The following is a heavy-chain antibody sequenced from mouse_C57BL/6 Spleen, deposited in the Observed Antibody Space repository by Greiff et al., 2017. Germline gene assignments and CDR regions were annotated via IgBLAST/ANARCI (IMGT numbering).Heavy chain of an antibody. CDR1: GYTFTGYW. J-gene: IGHJ3*01. CDR3: AGGGPAFAY. V-gene: IGHV1-9*01. Sequence: QVQLQQSGAELMKPGASVKLSCKATGYTFTGYWIEWVKQRPGHGLEWIGEILPGSGSTNYNEKVKGKATFTADTSSNTAYMQLSILTTEDSAIYYCAGGGPAFAYWGQGTLVTVSA. CDR2: ILPGSGST.